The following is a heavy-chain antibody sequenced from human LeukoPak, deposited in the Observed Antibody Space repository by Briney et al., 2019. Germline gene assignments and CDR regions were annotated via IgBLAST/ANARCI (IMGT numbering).Heavy chain of an antibody. D-gene: IGHD3-3*01. Sequence: ASVKVSCKASGYTFTSYDINWVRQATGQGREWMGWMNPNSGNTGYAQKFQGRVTMTRNTSISTAYMELSSLRSEDTAVYYCARDRTLEWLLHDYYYYGMGVWGQGTTVTVSS. CDR2: MNPNSGNT. V-gene: IGHV1-8*01. CDR1: GYTFTSYD. J-gene: IGHJ6*02. CDR3: ARDRTLEWLLHDYYYYGMGV.